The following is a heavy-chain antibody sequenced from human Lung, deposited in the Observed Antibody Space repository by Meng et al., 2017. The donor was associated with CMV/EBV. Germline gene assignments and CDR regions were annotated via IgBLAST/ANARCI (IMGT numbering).Heavy chain of an antibody. D-gene: IGHD4-23*01. Sequence: SCAASGFSFTEYGMHWVRQTPDKGLEWVAFIRMDESDKFYGASVKGRFTISREMSRKTLFLQMNSLRTDDTGVYYCAKDDPVVAIWRQGTLVTVSS. CDR2: IRMDESDK. CDR3: AKDDPVVAI. V-gene: IGHV3-30*02. CDR1: GFSFTEYG. J-gene: IGHJ4*02.